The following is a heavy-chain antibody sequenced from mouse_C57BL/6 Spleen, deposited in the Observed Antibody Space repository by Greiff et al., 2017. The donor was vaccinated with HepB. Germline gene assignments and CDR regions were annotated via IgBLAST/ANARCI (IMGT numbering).Heavy chain of an antibody. CDR2: IYPGGGYT. D-gene: IGHD2-3*01. Sequence: VQLQQSGAELVRPGTSVKMSCKASGYTFTNYWIGWAKQRPGHGLEWIGDIYPGGGYTNYNEKFKGKATLTADKSSSTAYMQFSSLTSEDSAIYYCARKGIYDGSLDYWGQGTTLTVSS. J-gene: IGHJ2*01. CDR3: ARKGIYDGSLDY. V-gene: IGHV1-63*01. CDR1: GYTFTNYW.